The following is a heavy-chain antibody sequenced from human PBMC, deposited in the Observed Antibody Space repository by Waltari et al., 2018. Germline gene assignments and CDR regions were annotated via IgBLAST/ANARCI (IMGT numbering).Heavy chain of an antibody. Sequence: QVQLVQSGAEVRKPGSSVKVSCKASGGTFGSYAINWVRQAPGEGLEWMGGIIPIFGTAPNYAQKFQGRLTITADESTATVYMDLSSLRSDDTAVYYCARRQLGGAFDPWGQGTLVSVSS. J-gene: IGHJ5*02. CDR3: ARRQLGGAFDP. CDR1: GGTFGSYA. D-gene: IGHD3-16*01. CDR2: IIPIFGTAP. V-gene: IGHV1-69*12.